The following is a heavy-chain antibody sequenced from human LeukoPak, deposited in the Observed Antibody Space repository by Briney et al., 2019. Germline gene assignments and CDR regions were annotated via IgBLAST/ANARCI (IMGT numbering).Heavy chain of an antibody. J-gene: IGHJ5*02. CDR3: ARDEEGSLDP. CDR2: IIPIFGTA. Sequence: GASVKVSCKASGGTFSSYAISWVRQAPGQGLEWMGRIIPIFGTANYAQEFQGRVTITTDESTSTAYMELSSLRSEDTAVYYCARDEEGSLDPWGQGTLVTVSS. V-gene: IGHV1-69*05. CDR1: GGTFSSYA.